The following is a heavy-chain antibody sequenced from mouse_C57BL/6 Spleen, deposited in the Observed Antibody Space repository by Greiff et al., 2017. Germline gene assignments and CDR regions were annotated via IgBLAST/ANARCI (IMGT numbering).Heavy chain of an antibody. J-gene: IGHJ2*01. D-gene: IGHD2-3*01. CDR1: GFTFSSYG. CDR2: ISSGGSYT. Sequence: EVKLMESGGDLVKPGGSLKLSCAASGFTFSSYGMSWVRQTPDKRLEGVATISSGGSYTYSPDSVKGRFTISRDNAKNTLYLQMSSLKSEDTAMYYCARQDGYYALGYWGQGTTLTVSS. CDR3: ARQDGYYALGY. V-gene: IGHV5-6*01.